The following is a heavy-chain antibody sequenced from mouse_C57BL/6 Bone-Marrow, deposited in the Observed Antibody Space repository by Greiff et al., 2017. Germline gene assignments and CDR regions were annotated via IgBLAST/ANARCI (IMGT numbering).Heavy chain of an antibody. Sequence: VQLQQPGAELVKPGASVKLSCKASGYTFTSYWMQWVKQRPGQGLEWIGEIDPSDSYTNSNQKFKGKATLTVDTSSSTAYMQLSSLTSEDSAVYYCAREGYGPWYFDVGGTGTTVTVSS. CDR2: IDPSDSYT. J-gene: IGHJ1*03. V-gene: IGHV1-50*01. D-gene: IGHD1-1*01. CDR3: AREGYGPWYFDV. CDR1: GYTFTSYW.